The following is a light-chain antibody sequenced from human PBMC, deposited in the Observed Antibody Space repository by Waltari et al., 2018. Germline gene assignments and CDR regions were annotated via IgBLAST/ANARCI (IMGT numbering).Light chain of an antibody. Sequence: QSALTQPASVSGSPGQSITISCTGTSSDFGSYNLVSWYQQHPGKAPKLMIYEVSKRPSGVSNRFSGSKSGNTASLTISGLQAEDEADYYCCSYAGSSTFAVFGGGTKLTVL. J-gene: IGLJ3*02. V-gene: IGLV2-23*02. CDR1: SSDFGSYNL. CDR3: CSYAGSSTFAV. CDR2: EVS.